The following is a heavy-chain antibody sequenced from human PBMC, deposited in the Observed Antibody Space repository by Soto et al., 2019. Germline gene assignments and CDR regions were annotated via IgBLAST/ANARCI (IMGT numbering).Heavy chain of an antibody. D-gene: IGHD2-21*01. J-gene: IGHJ4*02. V-gene: IGHV3-74*01. CDR1: GFTFSSYW. Sequence: GGSLRLSCAASGFTFSSYWMHWVRQAPGRGLVWVSRINSDGSSTNYADSVKGRFTISRDNAKNTLYLQMNSLRAEDTAVYYCARSSTFGDLAYWGQGTLVTVSS. CDR2: INSDGSST. CDR3: ARSSTFGDLAY.